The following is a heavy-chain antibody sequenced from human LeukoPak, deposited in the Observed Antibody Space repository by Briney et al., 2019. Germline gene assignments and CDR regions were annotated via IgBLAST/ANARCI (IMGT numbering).Heavy chain of an antibody. J-gene: IGHJ6*02. CDR2: INPSGGST. CDR3: ARTGYYDSSGYFYYYYGMGV. V-gene: IGHV1-46*01. CDR1: GYTFTSYY. D-gene: IGHD3-22*01. Sequence: ASVKVSCKASGYTFTSYYMHWVRQAPGQGLEWMGIINPSGGSTSYAQKFQGRVTMTRDTSTSTVYMELSSLRSEDTAVYYCARTGYYDSSGYFYYYYGMGVWGQGTTVTVSS.